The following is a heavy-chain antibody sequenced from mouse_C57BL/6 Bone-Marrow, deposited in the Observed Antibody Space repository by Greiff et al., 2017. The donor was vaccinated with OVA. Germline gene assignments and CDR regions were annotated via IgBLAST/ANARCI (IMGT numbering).Heavy chain of an antibody. CDR1: GYTFTSYG. V-gene: IGHV1-81*01. D-gene: IGHD1-1*01. CDR3: AKGSGSTYWYCDV. CDR2: IYPRSGNT. Sequence: QVQLQQSGAELARPGASVKLSCKASGYTFTSYGISWVKQRTGQGLEWIGEIYPRSGNTYYNEKFKGKATLTADKSSSTAYMELRSLTSEDAAVYFCAKGSGSTYWYCDVWGTGTTVTVSS. J-gene: IGHJ1*03.